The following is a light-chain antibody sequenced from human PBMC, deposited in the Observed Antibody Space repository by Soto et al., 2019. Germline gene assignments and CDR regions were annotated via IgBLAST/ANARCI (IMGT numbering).Light chain of an antibody. Sequence: EIVLTQSPGTLSLSPGERATLSCRASQSVSSGFLAWYQQKPGQAPRLLIYGTSGRATGIPDRFSGSGSGTGITLTISRLEPEDFAMYYCQHSGGSPRITFGQGTRLEIK. CDR1: QSVSSGF. CDR2: GTS. J-gene: IGKJ5*01. V-gene: IGKV3-20*01. CDR3: QHSGGSPRIT.